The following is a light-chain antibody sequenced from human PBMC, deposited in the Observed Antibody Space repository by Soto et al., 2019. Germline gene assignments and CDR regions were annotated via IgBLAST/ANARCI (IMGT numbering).Light chain of an antibody. V-gene: IGLV2-14*02. CDR1: SSDVGSYKF. J-gene: IGLJ1*01. Sequence: QSVLTQPASVSESPGQSITISCTGTSSDVGSYKFVSWYQHHPGKAPKLMIYEGTKRPSGVSDRFSGSKSGNTASLTISGLQADDEADYYCCSYTSSSTYVFGTGTKLTVL. CDR3: CSYTSSSTYV. CDR2: EGT.